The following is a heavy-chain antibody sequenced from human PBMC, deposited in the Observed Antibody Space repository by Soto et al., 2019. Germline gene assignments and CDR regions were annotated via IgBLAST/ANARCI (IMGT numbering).Heavy chain of an antibody. CDR3: AKGRGQNWNVDY. CDR1: GFTFSSYA. D-gene: IGHD1-1*01. J-gene: IGHJ4*02. CDR2: MSGSGGTA. Sequence: EVQLLESGGGSVQPGGSLRLSCAASGFTFSSYAMRWVRRPPGKGLEWVSSMSGSGGTAYYADSVKGRFSISRDSLVNTLYLQMNSLRAEDTAVYYCAKGRGQNWNVDYWGQGTLVTVSP. V-gene: IGHV3-23*01.